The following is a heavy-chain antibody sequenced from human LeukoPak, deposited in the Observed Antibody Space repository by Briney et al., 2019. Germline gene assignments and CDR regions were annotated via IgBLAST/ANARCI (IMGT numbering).Heavy chain of an antibody. J-gene: IGHJ6*02. CDR3: ASGSYPAAVFGMDV. Sequence: PGGSLRLSCAASGFTFSSYSMNWVRQAPGKGLEWVSYISSSSSTIYYADSAKGRFTISRDNAKNSLYLQMNSLRAEDTAVYYCASGSYPAAVFGMDVWGQGTTVTVSS. CDR1: GFTFSSYS. V-gene: IGHV3-48*04. D-gene: IGHD2-2*01. CDR2: ISSSSSTI.